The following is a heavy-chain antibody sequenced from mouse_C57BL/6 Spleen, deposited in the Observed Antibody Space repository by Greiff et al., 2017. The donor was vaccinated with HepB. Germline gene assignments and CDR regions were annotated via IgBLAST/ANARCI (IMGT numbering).Heavy chain of an antibody. CDR3: AKGGGPYGDYFDY. CDR1: GYTFTSYW. J-gene: IGHJ2*01. CDR2: INPSNGGT. D-gene: IGHD1-1*01. V-gene: IGHV1-53*01. Sequence: QVQLQQPGTELVKPGASVKLSCKASGYTFTSYWMHWVKQRPGQGLEWIGNINPSNGGTNYNEKLKSKATLTVDKSSSTAYMQLSSLTSEDSAVYYCAKGGGPYGDYFDYWGQGTTLTVSS.